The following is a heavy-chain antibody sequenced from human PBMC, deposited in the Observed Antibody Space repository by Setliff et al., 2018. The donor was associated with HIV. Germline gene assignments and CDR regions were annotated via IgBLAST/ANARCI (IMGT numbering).Heavy chain of an antibody. V-gene: IGHV4-59*12. D-gene: IGHD3-16*01. J-gene: IGHJ3*02. Sequence: PSETLSLTCTVSGGSISSYYWSWIRQSPGKGLEWIGFIYYSGSTNYSPSLKSRVTISVDTSKNQFSLKLSSVTAADTAVYYCARGVVVRSGGAFDIWGQGTMVTVSS. CDR1: GGSISSYY. CDR3: ARGVVVRSGGAFDI. CDR2: IYYSGST.